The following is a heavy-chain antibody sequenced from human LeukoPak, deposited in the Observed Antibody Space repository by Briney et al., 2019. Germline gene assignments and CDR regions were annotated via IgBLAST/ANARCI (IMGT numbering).Heavy chain of an antibody. V-gene: IGHV4-34*01. CDR1: GGSFSGYY. Sequence: SETLSLTCAVYGGSFSGYYWSWIRQPPGKGLEWIGEINHSGSTNYNPSLKSRVTISVDTSKNQFSLKLSSVTAADTAAYYCARDLLDTSMVHYWYFDLWGRGTLVTVSS. CDR3: ARDLLDTSMVHYWYFDL. D-gene: IGHD5-18*01. CDR2: INHSGST. J-gene: IGHJ2*01.